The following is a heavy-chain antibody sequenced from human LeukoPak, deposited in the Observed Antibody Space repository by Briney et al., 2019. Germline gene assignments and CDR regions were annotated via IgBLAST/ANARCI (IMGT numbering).Heavy chain of an antibody. Sequence: PGRSLRLSCTGSGFTFGDYVMSWFRQAPGQGLEWVGFIRSKVYGGTTEYAASVKGRFTISRDESKSIASLQMNSLKTEDTAMYYCSRVGTATTLAIDYWGQGALVTVSS. D-gene: IGHD4-17*01. V-gene: IGHV3-49*03. CDR2: IRSKVYGGTT. CDR1: GFTFGDYV. J-gene: IGHJ4*02. CDR3: SRVGTATTLAIDY.